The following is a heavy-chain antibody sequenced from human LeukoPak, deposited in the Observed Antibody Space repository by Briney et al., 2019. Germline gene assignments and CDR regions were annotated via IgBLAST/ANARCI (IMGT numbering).Heavy chain of an antibody. J-gene: IGHJ4*02. D-gene: IGHD2-15*01. CDR3: ARHVDCSGGSCYPYYFDY. Sequence: GESLKISCKGSGYSFTSYWISWVRQMPGKGLEWMGRIDPSDSYTNYSPSFQGHVTISADKSISTAYLQWSSLKASDTAMYYCARHVDCSGGSCYPYYFDYWGQGTLATVSS. CDR1: GYSFTSYW. CDR2: IDPSDSYT. V-gene: IGHV5-10-1*01.